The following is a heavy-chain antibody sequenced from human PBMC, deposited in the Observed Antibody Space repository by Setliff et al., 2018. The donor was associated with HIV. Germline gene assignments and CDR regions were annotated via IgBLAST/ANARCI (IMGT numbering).Heavy chain of an antibody. Sequence: PSETLSLTCTVSGGSISSGSYYWSWIRQPAGRGLEWIGHMYSSGPTSYNPSLKSRVTISLDTSKNQFSLNLRSVTAADTAVYYCARLDYSNYYSYYIDVWGEGTMVTVSS. V-gene: IGHV4-61*09. CDR2: MYSSGPT. J-gene: IGHJ6*03. CDR3: ARLDYSNYYSYYIDV. CDR1: GGSISSGSYY. D-gene: IGHD4-4*01.